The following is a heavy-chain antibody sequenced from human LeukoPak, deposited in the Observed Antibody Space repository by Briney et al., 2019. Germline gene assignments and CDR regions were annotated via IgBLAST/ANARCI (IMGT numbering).Heavy chain of an antibody. CDR2: ISSSGGSI. D-gene: IGHD5-12*01. J-gene: IGHJ4*02. V-gene: IGHV3-48*03. CDR3: ARVSGYATFDY. Sequence: PGGSLRLSCAASGFTFNNYEMNWVRQAPGKGLEWVSYISSSGGSIYSADSVKGRFTISRDNSENSLYLQMNSLRAEDTAVYYCARVSGYATFDYWGQGTLATVSS. CDR1: GFTFNNYE.